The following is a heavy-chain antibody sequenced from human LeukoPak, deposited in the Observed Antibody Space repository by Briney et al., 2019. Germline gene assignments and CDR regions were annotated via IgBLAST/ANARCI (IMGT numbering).Heavy chain of an antibody. D-gene: IGHD3-22*01. CDR3: TTDLSELDDSGYYAKYFHH. CDR2: IKSKTDGGTI. J-gene: IGHJ1*01. CDR1: GFTFSKVW. V-gene: IGHV3-15*01. Sequence: PGGSLRLSCEASGFTFSKVWMSWVRQAPGKGLEWVGRIKSKTDGGTIDYAAPVKGRFTISRDDSKDTLFLQMNSLKTEDTAVYYCTTDLSELDDSGYYAKYFHHWGQGTLVSVSS.